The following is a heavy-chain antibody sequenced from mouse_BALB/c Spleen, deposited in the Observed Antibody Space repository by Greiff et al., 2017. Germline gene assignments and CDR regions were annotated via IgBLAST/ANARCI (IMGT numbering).Heavy chain of an antibody. CDR1: GYNFTSYW. CDR3: ARELGLRMDY. D-gene: IGHD3-1*01. J-gene: IGHJ4*01. Sequence: QVHVKQPGAELVKPGTSVKLSCKASGYNFTSYWINWVKLRPGQGLEWIGDIYPGSGSTNYNEKFKSKATLTVDTSSSTAYMQLSSLASEDSALYYCARELGLRMDYWGQGTSVTVSS. V-gene: IGHV1-55*01. CDR2: IYPGSGST.